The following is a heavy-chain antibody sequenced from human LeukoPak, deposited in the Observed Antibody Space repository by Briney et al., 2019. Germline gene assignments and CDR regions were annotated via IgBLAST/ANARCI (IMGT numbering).Heavy chain of an antibody. V-gene: IGHV4-4*07. CDR2: IYTSGST. CDR3: ARSYCSSTSCYLEGEYYFDY. CDR1: GGSISSSY. D-gene: IGHD2-2*01. Sequence: SETLSLTCTVSGGSISSSYWSWIRQPAGKGLEWIGRIYTSGSTNYNPSLESRVTMSVDTSKNQFSLKLSAVTAADTAVYYCARSYCSSTSCYLEGEYYFDYWGQRTLVTVSS. J-gene: IGHJ4*02.